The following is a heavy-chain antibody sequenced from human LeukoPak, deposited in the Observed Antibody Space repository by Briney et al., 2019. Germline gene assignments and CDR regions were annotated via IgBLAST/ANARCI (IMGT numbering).Heavy chain of an antibody. D-gene: IGHD5-18*01. J-gene: IGHJ5*02. CDR3: AKGYSYGSGWFDP. CDR2: ISSNGGST. CDR1: GFTFSSYA. Sequence: PGGSLRLSCAASGFTFSSYAMHWVRQAPGKGLEYVSAISSNGGSTYYASSVKGRFTISRDNSKNTLYLQMGSLRAEDMAVYYCAKGYSYGSGWFDPWGQGTLVTVSS. V-gene: IGHV3-64*01.